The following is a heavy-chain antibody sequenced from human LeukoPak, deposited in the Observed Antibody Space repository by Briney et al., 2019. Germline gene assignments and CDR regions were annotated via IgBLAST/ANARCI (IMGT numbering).Heavy chain of an antibody. J-gene: IGHJ4*02. CDR2: IYHSGST. V-gene: IGHV4-30-2*01. D-gene: IGHD3-10*01. Sequence: PSETLSPTCAVSGGSISSGGYSWSWIRQPPGKGLEWIGYIYHSGSTYYNPSLKSRVTISVDRSKNQFSLKLSSVTAADTAVYYCARSSRGWFGELNFDYWGQGTLVTVSS. CDR1: GGSISSGGYS. CDR3: ARSSRGWFGELNFDY.